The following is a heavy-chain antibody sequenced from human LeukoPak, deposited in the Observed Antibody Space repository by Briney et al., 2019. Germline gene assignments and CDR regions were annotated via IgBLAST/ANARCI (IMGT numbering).Heavy chain of an antibody. V-gene: IGHV4-34*01. J-gene: IGHJ4*02. CDR2: INHSGST. D-gene: IGHD1-26*01. Sequence: PSETLSLTCAVYGGSFSGYYWSWIRQPPGKGLEWIGEINHSGSTNYNPSLKSRVTISVDTSKNQFSLKLSSVTAADTAVYYCARGLVSGEGATRIRYFDYWGQGTLVTVSS. CDR1: GGSFSGYY. CDR3: ARGLVSGEGATRIRYFDY.